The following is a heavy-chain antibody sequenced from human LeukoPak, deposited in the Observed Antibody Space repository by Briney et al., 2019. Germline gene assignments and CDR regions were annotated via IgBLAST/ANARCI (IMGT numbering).Heavy chain of an antibody. CDR2: NYYNEST. J-gene: IGHJ4*02. CDR3: ARGYSTGTPFFDY. Sequence: SETLSLTCTVSGSPMSSRSYYWGWIRQSPGKGLEWIGSNYYNESTYYNPSFKSRVTIHVDMSENQFSLRLNSVTAADTAVYYCARGYSTGTPFFDYWGQGILVTVSS. CDR1: GSPMSSRSYY. D-gene: IGHD2-8*02. V-gene: IGHV4-39*01.